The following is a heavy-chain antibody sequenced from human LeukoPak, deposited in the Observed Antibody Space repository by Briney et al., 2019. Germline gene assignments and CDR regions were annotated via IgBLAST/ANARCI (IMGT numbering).Heavy chain of an antibody. CDR1: GGSISSSSYY. Sequence: SETLTLTCTVSGGSISSSSYYWGWNRPPPGKGLEWIGSLYYSGSTYYHPSLKSRDTISVDTSKNQFSLKLSSVTAADTAVYYCARNPTAGAVAGTFDYWGQGTLVTVSS. V-gene: IGHV4-39*07. CDR3: ARNPTAGAVAGTFDY. D-gene: IGHD6-19*01. CDR2: LYYSGST. J-gene: IGHJ4*02.